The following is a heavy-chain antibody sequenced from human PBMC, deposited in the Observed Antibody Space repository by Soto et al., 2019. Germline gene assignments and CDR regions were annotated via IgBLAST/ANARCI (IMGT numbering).Heavy chain of an antibody. V-gene: IGHV4-39*01. J-gene: IGHJ3*02. CDR3: ARHRREERAFYI. D-gene: IGHD1-26*01. CDR2: IYYSGST. Sequence: QLQLQESGPGLVKPSETLSLTCTVSGGSISSSSYYWGWIRQPPGKGLEWIGSIYYSGSTYYNPSLKSRVTISVDTSKNQFSLKLSSVTAADTAVYYCARHRREERAFYIWGQGTMVTVSS. CDR1: GGSISSSSYY.